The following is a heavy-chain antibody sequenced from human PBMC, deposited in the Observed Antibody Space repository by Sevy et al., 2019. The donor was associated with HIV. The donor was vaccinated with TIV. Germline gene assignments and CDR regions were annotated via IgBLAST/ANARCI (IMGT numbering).Heavy chain of an antibody. J-gene: IGHJ5*02. CDR1: GVSISGGAYY. CDR3: ARRGDNNWFDP. CDR2: ISYTGST. D-gene: IGHD2-15*01. V-gene: IGHV4-39*01. Sequence: SETLSLTCTVSGVSISGGAYYWGWIRQPPGKGLEWIGSISYTGSTYYNPSLKSRVTISVDTSKKQFSLKLTSVTAADTAVYYCARRGDNNWFDPWGQGTLVTVSS.